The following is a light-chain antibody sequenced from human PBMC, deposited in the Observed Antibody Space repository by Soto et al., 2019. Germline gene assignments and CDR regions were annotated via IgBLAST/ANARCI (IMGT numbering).Light chain of an antibody. CDR3: QQYHDSPMNT. V-gene: IGKV3-20*01. J-gene: IGKJ2*01. CDR2: GAS. CDR1: QSVRSTF. Sequence: VLPQSPDTLSLSPGDRATLSCRASQSVRSTFLAWYQQKPGQAPRLLIYGASNSAAGIPERFSGSASGTEFTLTISRLEPDESAVYYCQQYHDSPMNTFGQGTKLQIK.